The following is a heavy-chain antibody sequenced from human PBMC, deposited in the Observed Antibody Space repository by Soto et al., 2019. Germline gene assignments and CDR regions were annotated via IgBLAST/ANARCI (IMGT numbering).Heavy chain of an antibody. Sequence: EVQLVESGGGLVQPGGSLRRSCAASGFTFSSYWMSWVRQAPAKGLEWVANIKQDGSEKYYVDSVKGRFTISRDNAKNSLYLQMNSLGTEDTAVYYCARESVGSSTSWGQGTLVTVSS. CDR2: IKQDGSEK. V-gene: IGHV3-7*03. J-gene: IGHJ5*02. CDR3: ARESVGSSTS. CDR1: GFTFSSYW. D-gene: IGHD6-6*01.